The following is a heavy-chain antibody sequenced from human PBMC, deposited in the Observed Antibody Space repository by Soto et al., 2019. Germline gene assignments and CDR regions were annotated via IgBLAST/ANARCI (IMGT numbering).Heavy chain of an antibody. CDR3: ARPTGYYYMDV. D-gene: IGHD4-17*01. V-gene: IGHV4-59*08. CDR2: IYYSGST. J-gene: IGHJ6*03. Sequence: SETLSLTCTVSGVSISSYYWSWIRQPPGKGLEWIGYIYYSGSTNYNPSLKSRVTISVDTSKNQFSLKLSSVTAADTAVYYCARPTGYYYMDVWGKGTTVTV. CDR1: GVSISSYY.